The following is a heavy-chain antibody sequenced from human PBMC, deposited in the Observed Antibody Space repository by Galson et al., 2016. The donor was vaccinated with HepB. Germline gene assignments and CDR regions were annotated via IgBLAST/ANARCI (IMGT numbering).Heavy chain of an antibody. V-gene: IGHV4-39*01. CDR1: YGSVSSSGYY. J-gene: IGHJ6*03. Sequence: LSLTYTVSYGSVSSSGYYWGWIRQPPGKGLEWIASISADGTTYSNPSLKSRVTISVDTSKHHFSLTLSSVTAADSAVFYCARLSKAVRGNRNYYYYFMDVWGKGTMVTVSS. D-gene: IGHD6-19*01. CDR2: ISADGTT. CDR3: ARLSKAVRGNRNYYYYFMDV.